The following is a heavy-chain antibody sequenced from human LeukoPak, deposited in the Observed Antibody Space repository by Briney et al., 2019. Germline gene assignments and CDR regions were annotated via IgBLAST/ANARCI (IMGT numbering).Heavy chain of an antibody. Sequence: SETLSLTCAVYGGSFSGYYWSWIRQPPGKGLEWIGEINHSGSTNYNPSLKSRVTISVDTSKNQFSLKLSSVTAADTAVYYCARGGSGSYPYYYYYYGMDVWGQGTTVTVSS. J-gene: IGHJ6*02. D-gene: IGHD1-26*01. V-gene: IGHV4-34*01. CDR1: GGSFSGYY. CDR2: INHSGST. CDR3: ARGGSGSYPYYYYYYGMDV.